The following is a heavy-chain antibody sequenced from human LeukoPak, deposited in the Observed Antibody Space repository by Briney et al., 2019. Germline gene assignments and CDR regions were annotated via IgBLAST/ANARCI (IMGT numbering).Heavy chain of an antibody. D-gene: IGHD2-21*01. CDR3: VIDSPHTGFVGDVVC. CDR1: GFTFSRYR. V-gene: IGHV3-74*01. J-gene: IGHJ4*02. CDR2: IINNGSGA. Sequence: GGSLRLSCAASGFTFSRYRMHWVRQAPGKRLECISRIINNGSGATYADSVKGRFTISRDNAKNTLYLQMNSLRAEDTAVYYFVIDSPHTGFVGDVVCSGQGA.